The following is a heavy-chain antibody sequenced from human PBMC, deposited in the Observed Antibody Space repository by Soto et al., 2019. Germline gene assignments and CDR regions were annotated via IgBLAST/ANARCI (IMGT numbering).Heavy chain of an antibody. CDR1: GYTFTGYY. D-gene: IGHD2-2*01. CDR2: INPNSGGT. J-gene: IGHJ6*02. Sequence: ASVKVSCKASGYTFTGYYMHWVRQAPGQGLEWMGWINPNSGGTNYAQKFQGWVTMTRDTSISTAYMELSRLRSDDTAVYYCASSFTSSQWRYGMDVWGQGTTVTVSS. V-gene: IGHV1-2*04. CDR3: ASSFTSSQWRYGMDV.